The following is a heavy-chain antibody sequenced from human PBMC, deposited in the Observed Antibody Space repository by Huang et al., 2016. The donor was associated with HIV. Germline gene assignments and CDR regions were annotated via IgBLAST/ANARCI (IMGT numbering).Heavy chain of an antibody. CDR2: IHPSSGGT. D-gene: IGHD3-9*01. V-gene: IGHV1-2*02. J-gene: IGHJ4*02. Sequence: QVQLVQSGAEVKKPGASVKVSCKASGYTFTDYYIHWVRQAPGQGLEWMGLIHPSSGGTNYAQKFQGRVTMTRDTSVSTAYMDLSRLRSDDTAMYYCALDWLLSYYFDYWGQGTLVTVSS. CDR1: GYTFTDYY. CDR3: ALDWLLSYYFDY.